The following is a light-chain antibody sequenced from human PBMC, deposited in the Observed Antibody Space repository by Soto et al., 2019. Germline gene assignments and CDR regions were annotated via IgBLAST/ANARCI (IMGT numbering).Light chain of an antibody. J-gene: IGKJ1*01. Sequence: EIGVTQSPGTLSLSPGQTATLSCRASQSVISYLAWYQQKACPAPRLLIYEGSNRATGIPTRFSGSGSGTDFTLTISGLEPEDFAVYYCQQRNNWPWTFGQGTKVDIK. V-gene: IGKV3-11*01. CDR2: EGS. CDR3: QQRNNWPWT. CDR1: QSVISY.